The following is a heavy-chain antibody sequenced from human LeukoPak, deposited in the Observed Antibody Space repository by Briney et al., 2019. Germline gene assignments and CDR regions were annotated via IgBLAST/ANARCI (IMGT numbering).Heavy chain of an antibody. CDR3: ARGGGLDV. J-gene: IGHJ6*02. CDR1: GFTFSSYA. D-gene: IGHD3-16*01. Sequence: GGSLRLSCAASGFTFSSYAMSWVRQAPGEGLEWVASINHNGNVNYYVDSVKGRFTISRDNAKNSLYLQMSNLRAEDTAVYFCARGGGLDVWGQGATVTVSS. V-gene: IGHV3-7*03. CDR2: INHNGNVN.